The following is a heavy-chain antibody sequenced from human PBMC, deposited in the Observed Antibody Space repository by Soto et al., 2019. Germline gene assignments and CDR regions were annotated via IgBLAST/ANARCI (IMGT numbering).Heavy chain of an antibody. CDR3: ASDPNGIAVAVPS. CDR1: GFTVSSNY. Sequence: EVQLVESGGGLVQPGGSLRLSCAASGFTVSSNYMSWVRQAPGKGVEWVSVIYSGGSTYYADSVKGRITISRDNSNNPLDLQINSLRAEDTSVYYCASDPNGIAVAVPSWGQGTMVTVSS. J-gene: IGHJ3*01. D-gene: IGHD6-19*01. CDR2: IYSGGST. V-gene: IGHV3-66*01.